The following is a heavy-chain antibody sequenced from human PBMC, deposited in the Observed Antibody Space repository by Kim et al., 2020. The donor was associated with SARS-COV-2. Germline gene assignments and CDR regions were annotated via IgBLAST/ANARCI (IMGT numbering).Heavy chain of an antibody. CDR2: ISWNSGSI. CDR3: AKDMTAGYGGNFLAFDI. CDR1: GFTFDDYA. J-gene: IGHJ3*02. V-gene: IGHV3-9*01. Sequence: GGSLRLSCAASGFTFDDYAMHWVRQAPGKGLEWVSGISWNSGSIGYADSVKGRFTISRDNAKNSLYLQMNSLRAEDTALYYCAKDMTAGYGGNFLAFDIWGQGTMVTVSS. D-gene: IGHD4-17*01.